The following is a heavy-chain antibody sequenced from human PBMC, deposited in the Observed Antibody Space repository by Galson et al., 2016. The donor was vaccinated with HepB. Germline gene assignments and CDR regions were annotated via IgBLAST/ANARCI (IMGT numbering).Heavy chain of an antibody. CDR1: GYSFTNYW. CDR3: ARNWYFDL. CDR2: IYPADPNT. Sequence: QSGAEVKKPGESLKISCKASGYSFTNYWIGWVRQMPGRGLEWVALIYPADPNTRYSPSFQGQVTMSVDKSISTAYLHWSSLKASDTAMYYCARNWYFDLWGRGTLVTVSS. V-gene: IGHV5-51*03. J-gene: IGHJ2*01.